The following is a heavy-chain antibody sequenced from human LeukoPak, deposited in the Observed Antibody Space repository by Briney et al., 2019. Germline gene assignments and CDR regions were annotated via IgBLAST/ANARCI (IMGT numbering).Heavy chain of an antibody. CDR1: GFTLSRHG. J-gene: IGHJ5*02. D-gene: IGHD3-10*01. CDR2: VYSNGTSK. V-gene: IGHV3-33*06. Sequence: GGSLRLSCVVSGFTLSRHGFHWVRQAPAKGLEWVGLVYSNGTSKYYWDSVKRRFTVSTDNAMNTRFRIMMSQLREDTAVYYCTNGDSFDRWG. CDR3: TNGDSFDR.